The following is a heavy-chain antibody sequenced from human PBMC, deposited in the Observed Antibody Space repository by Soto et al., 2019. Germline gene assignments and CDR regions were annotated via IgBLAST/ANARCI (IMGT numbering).Heavy chain of an antibody. Sequence: SETLSLTCTVSGGSISSGGYYWSWILHHPGKGLEWIGYIYYSGSTYYNPSLKSRVTISVDTSKNQFSLKLSSVTAADTAVYYCARTYCSSTSCYVRSSGWDYYYYMDVWGKGTTVTVSS. D-gene: IGHD2-2*01. J-gene: IGHJ6*03. CDR3: ARTYCSSTSCYVRSSGWDYYYYMDV. V-gene: IGHV4-31*03. CDR2: IYYSGST. CDR1: GGSISSGGYY.